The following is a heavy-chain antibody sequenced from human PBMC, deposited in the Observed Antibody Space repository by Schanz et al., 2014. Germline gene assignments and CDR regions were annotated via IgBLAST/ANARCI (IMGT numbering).Heavy chain of an antibody. CDR1: GFTLSSYA. V-gene: IGHV3-33*08. Sequence: QVQLVESGGGVVQPGRSLRLSCAAYGFTLSSYAMHWVRQAPGKGLEWVAVIWNNGVTKYYADSVKGRFTISRDNAKNSLYLQMNSLRAGDTAVYYCARGTDWNLHYWGQGALVTVSS. CDR2: IWNNGVTK. J-gene: IGHJ4*02. D-gene: IGHD1-1*01. CDR3: ARGTDWNLHY.